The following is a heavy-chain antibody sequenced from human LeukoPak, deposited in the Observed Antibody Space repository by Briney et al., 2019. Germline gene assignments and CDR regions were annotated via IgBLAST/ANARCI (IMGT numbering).Heavy chain of an antibody. CDR2: INHSGST. V-gene: IGHV4-34*01. CDR1: GGSFSGYY. D-gene: IGHD4-17*01. CDR3: VRGLDYGFYD. J-gene: IGHJ4*02. Sequence: SETLSLTCAVYGGSFSGYYWSWIRQPPGKGLEWIGEINHSGSTNYNPSLKSRSTILVGTSKNQFFLNLSSVTAADTAVYYCVRGLDYGFYDWGQGTLVTVSS.